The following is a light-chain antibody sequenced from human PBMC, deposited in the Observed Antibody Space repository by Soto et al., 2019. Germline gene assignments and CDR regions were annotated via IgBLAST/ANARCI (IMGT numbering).Light chain of an antibody. J-gene: IGKJ4*01. CDR3: QQYDKSPLT. CDR1: QSVSNSH. V-gene: IGKV3-20*01. Sequence: EIVLTQSPGTLSLSQGERATLSCRASQSVSNSHLAWHQQKPGQAPRLLIFGVSSRAAGIPDRFSGSGSGTDFTLTISRLEPEDYAVYYCQQYDKSPLTFGGGTKVEIK. CDR2: GVS.